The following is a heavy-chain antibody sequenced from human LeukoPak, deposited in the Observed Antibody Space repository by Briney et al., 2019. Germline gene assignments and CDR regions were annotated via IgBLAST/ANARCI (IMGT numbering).Heavy chain of an antibody. CDR1: GGSFSGYY. CDR3: ARGEVATIRYNWFDP. Sequence: PSETLSLTCAVYGGSFSGYYWSWIRQPPGKGLEWIGEINHSGSTNYNPSLKSRVTISVDTPKNQFSLKLSSVTAADTAVYYCARGEVATIRYNWFDPWGQGTLVTVSS. CDR2: INHSGST. D-gene: IGHD5-12*01. J-gene: IGHJ5*02. V-gene: IGHV4-34*01.